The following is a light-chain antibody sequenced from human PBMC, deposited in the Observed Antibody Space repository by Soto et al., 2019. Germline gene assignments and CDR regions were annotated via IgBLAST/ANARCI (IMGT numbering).Light chain of an antibody. CDR3: QQYNSYSRT. CDR1: QSISSW. CDR2: DAS. Sequence: DIQMTQSPSTLSASVGDGVTITCRASQSISSWLAWYQQEAGKAPKLLIYDASSLESGVPLRFSGSGSGTEFTLTISSLQPDDFATYYCQQYNSYSRTLGQGTKVDIK. J-gene: IGKJ1*01. V-gene: IGKV1-5*01.